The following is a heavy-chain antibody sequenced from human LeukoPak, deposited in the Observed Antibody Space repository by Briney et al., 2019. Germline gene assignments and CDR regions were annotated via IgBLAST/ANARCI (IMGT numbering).Heavy chain of an antibody. CDR3: ARGGMGTNSQEYFYYGMDV. CDR2: ISRTSSYI. D-gene: IGHD2-2*01. Sequence: PGGSLRLSCAAAGFSFTAYSMNWVRQTPGKGLEWVSSISRTSSYIYYADSVKGRFTLSRDNGKNSPYLQMNSLRAEDTAVYYCARGGMGTNSQEYFYYGMDVWGQGTTVTVSS. CDR1: GFSFTAYS. V-gene: IGHV3-21*01. J-gene: IGHJ6*02.